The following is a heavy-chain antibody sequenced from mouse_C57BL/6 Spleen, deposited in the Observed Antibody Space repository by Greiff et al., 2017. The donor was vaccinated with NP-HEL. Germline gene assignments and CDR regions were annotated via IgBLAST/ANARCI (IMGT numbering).Heavy chain of an antibody. V-gene: IGHV1-69*01. Sequence: QVQLQQPGAELVMPGASVKLSCKASGYTFTSYWMHWVKQRPGQGLEWIGEIDPSDSYTNYNQKFKGKSTLTVDKSSSTAYMQLSSLTSEDSAVYYCIRAAQATSPWFAYWGQGTLVTVSA. J-gene: IGHJ3*01. D-gene: IGHD3-2*02. CDR3: IRAAQATSPWFAY. CDR1: GYTFTSYW. CDR2: IDPSDSYT.